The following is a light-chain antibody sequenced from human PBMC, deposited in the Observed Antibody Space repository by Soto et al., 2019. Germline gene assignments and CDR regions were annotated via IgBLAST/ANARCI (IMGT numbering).Light chain of an antibody. CDR1: QSISSW. CDR2: DAS. V-gene: IGKV1-5*01. J-gene: IGKJ2*01. CDR3: QQYNIIRVT. Sequence: DIQMTQSPSTLSASVGDRVTITCRASQSISSWLAWYQQKPGKAPKLLIYDASSLESVVPSRFSGSGSGTEFTLTISILQPDDFATYYCQQYNIIRVTFGQGTKLEIK.